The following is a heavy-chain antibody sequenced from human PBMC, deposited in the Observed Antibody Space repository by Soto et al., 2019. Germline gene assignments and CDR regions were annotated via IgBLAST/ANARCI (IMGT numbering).Heavy chain of an antibody. V-gene: IGHV4-30-4*01. J-gene: IGHJ4*02. CDR1: GGSISSGDYS. Sequence: SETLSLTCTVSGGSISSGDYSWSWIRQPPGKGLEWIGYISYSGGTYYNPSLKSRLTISVDASKNQFSLRLSSVTAADTAVYYCAREGSLEGYDGIDYWGQGTLVTVSS. CDR3: AREGSLEGYDGIDY. CDR2: ISYSGGT. D-gene: IGHD3-10*01.